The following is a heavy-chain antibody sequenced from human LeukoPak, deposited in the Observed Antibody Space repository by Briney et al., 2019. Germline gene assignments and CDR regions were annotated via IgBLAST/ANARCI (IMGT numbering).Heavy chain of an antibody. CDR2: IRYDGSNK. CDR1: GFTFSSYA. J-gene: IGHJ4*02. Sequence: PGGSLRLSCAASGFTFSSYAMHWVRQAPGKGLEWVTFIRYDGSNKYYADSVKGRFTISRDNSKNTLYLQMNSLRAEDTAVYYCAKDDYYDSSGYYYGPTSFADYWGQGTLVTVPS. CDR3: AKDDYYDSSGYYYGPTSFADY. D-gene: IGHD3-22*01. V-gene: IGHV3-30*02.